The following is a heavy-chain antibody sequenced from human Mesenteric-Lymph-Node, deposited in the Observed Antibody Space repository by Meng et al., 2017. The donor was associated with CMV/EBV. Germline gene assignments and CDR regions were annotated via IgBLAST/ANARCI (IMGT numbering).Heavy chain of an antibody. V-gene: IGHV1-8*01. Sequence: ASVKVSCKASGYTFTSYDINWVRQATGQGLEWMGWMNPNSGNTGYAQKFQGRVTMTRNTSISTAYMELSSLRSEDTAVYYCARGPLLRFLEWLPSYYYYYGMDVWGQGTTVTVSS. CDR2: MNPNSGNT. CDR1: GYTFTSYD. CDR3: ARGPLLRFLEWLPSYYYYYGMDV. D-gene: IGHD3-3*01. J-gene: IGHJ6*02.